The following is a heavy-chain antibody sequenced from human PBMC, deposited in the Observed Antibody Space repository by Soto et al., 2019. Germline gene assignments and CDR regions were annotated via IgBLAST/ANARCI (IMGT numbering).Heavy chain of an antibody. J-gene: IGHJ6*02. CDR3: SKDLAYYGSGTYYALDV. CDR2: ISYDGSNK. Sequence: QVQLVESGGGVVQPGRSLRLSCAASGFPFSRYAMHWVRQAPGKGLEWVAVISYDGSNKYHADSVKGRFTISRDNSKNTLFLQMDSLRGDDTATYYCSKDLAYYGSGTYYALDVWGQGTTVTVSS. V-gene: IGHV3-30*18. D-gene: IGHD3-10*01. CDR1: GFPFSRYA.